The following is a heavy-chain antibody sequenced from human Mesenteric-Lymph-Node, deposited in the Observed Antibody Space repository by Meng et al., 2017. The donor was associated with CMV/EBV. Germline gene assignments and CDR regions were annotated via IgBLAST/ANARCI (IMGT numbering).Heavy chain of an antibody. V-gene: IGHV1-8*01. Sequence: ASVKVSCKASAYSFSSYDINWVRQAPGQGLEWMGWMNPNNGNTGYAQKFQGRFTMTWNTSISTAYMELSSLRSEDTAVYYCARDRGHFWSGSSNWFDPWGQGTLVTVSS. CDR3: ARDRGHFWSGSSNWFDP. J-gene: IGHJ5*02. CDR1: AYSFSSYD. D-gene: IGHD3-3*02. CDR2: MNPNNGNT.